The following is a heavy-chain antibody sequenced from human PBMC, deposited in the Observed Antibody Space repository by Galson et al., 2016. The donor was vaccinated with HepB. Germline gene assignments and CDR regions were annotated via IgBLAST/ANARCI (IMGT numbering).Heavy chain of an antibody. CDR3: ARGSAIAVVRVEYNWFDP. CDR2: IIPIFGTA. V-gene: IGHV1-69*13. D-gene: IGHD3-10*01. Sequence: SVKVSCKASGGTFRSYAISWVRQAPGQGLEWMGGIIPIFGTANYAQKFQGRVTITADETASTVYMELSRLRSEDTAVYYCARGSAIAVVRVEYNWFDPWGQGTLVTVSS. J-gene: IGHJ5*02. CDR1: GGTFRSYA.